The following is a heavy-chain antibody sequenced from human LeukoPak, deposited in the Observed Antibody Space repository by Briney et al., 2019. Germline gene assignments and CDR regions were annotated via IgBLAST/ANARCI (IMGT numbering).Heavy chain of an antibody. V-gene: IGHV5-51*01. D-gene: IGHD6-19*01. J-gene: IGHJ6*02. CDR1: GYSFSNNW. CDR2: TYPGDSDT. CDR3: ARLDVAVTLYSMDV. Sequence: PGESLKISCKGSGYSFSNNWIGWVRQMPGKGLEWMGITYPGDSDTRYSPSFQGQVTISADKSINTAYVQWSSLKASDTAMYYCARLDVAVTLYSMDVWGQGTTITASS.